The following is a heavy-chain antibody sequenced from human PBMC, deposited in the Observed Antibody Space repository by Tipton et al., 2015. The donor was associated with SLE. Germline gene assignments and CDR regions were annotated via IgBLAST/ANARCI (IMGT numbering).Heavy chain of an antibody. V-gene: IGHV4-59*08. Sequence: TLSLTCSVSGVSIRTHFWSWIRQPPGKGLEWIGYIYDSGSANYSPSLKSRVTISVDTSKNQLSLKLSSVTAADTAVYYCARLVAAAGKYFDYWGQGTLVTVSS. J-gene: IGHJ4*02. CDR1: GVSIRTHF. D-gene: IGHD6-13*01. CDR3: ARLVAAAGKYFDY. CDR2: IYDSGSA.